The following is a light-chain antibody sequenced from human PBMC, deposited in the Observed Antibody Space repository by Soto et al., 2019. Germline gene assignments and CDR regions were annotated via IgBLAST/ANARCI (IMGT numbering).Light chain of an antibody. J-gene: IGKJ1*01. CDR2: GAS. CDR1: QSVGSNY. Sequence: EIVLTQFPGTLSLSPGERATLSCRASQSVGSNYLAWYQQRPGQPPNLLIFGASHRAPDIPDRFSGSGSGTDLTLTISRLEPEDFAVYYCQQYGSSIQTFGQGTKVEIK. CDR3: QQYGSSIQT. V-gene: IGKV3-20*01.